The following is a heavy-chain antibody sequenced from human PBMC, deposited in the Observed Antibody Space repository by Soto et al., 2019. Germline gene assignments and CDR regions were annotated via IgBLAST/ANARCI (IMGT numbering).Heavy chain of an antibody. CDR3: ARDRNDSSAYSPHSYYGMAV. CDR2: INAGNGNT. CDR1: GYTFTSYG. D-gene: IGHD3-22*01. J-gene: IGHJ6*04. Sequence: QIQLMQSGAEVKKPGASVKVSCKASGYTFTSYGIHWVRQAPGQRLEWTGWINAGNGNTKYSEKFQGRVTITRDTSASQAYLELRSLRFEAPAFYYCARDRNDSSAYSPHSYYGMAVWGKGTTVTAPS. V-gene: IGHV1-3*01.